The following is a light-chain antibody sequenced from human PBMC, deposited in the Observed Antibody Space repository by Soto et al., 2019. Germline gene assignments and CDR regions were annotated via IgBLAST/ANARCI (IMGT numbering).Light chain of an antibody. V-gene: IGKV3-20*01. CDR1: QSLSSSN. CDR2: GAS. J-gene: IGKJ2*01. CDR3: QQYGTSPYT. Sequence: EIVLTQSPGTLSLSPGERATLSGRASQSLSSSNLAWYQQKPDQSPRLLIYGASSRATGIPDRFSGSGSGTDFTLTLSRLEPEDFAVYYCQQYGTSPYTFCQGTKLEIK.